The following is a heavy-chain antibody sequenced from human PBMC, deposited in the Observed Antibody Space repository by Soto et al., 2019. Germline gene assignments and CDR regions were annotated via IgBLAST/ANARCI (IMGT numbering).Heavy chain of an antibody. Sequence: GASVKVSCKASGGTFSSYAISWVRQAPGQGLEWMGGIIPIFGTANYAQKFQGRVTITADKSTSTAYMELSSLRSEGTAVYYCARDLGKGYFDYWGQGTLVTVSS. CDR2: IIPIFGTA. V-gene: IGHV1-69*06. CDR1: GGTFSSYA. CDR3: ARDLGKGYFDY. J-gene: IGHJ4*02.